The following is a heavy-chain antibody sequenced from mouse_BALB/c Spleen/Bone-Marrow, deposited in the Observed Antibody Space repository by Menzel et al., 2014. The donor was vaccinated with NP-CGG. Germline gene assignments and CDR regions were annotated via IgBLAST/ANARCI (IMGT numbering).Heavy chain of an antibody. V-gene: IGHV5-12-1*01. CDR1: GFAFSIYD. J-gene: IGHJ2*01. Sequence: LKLSCAASGFAFSIYDVSWVRQTPEKRLEWIAYISSGGGSTYYADTVKGRFTISRDNAKNTLYLQMSSLKSEDTAMYYCARHDFDYWGQGTTLTVSS. CDR2: ISSGGGST. CDR3: ARHDFDY.